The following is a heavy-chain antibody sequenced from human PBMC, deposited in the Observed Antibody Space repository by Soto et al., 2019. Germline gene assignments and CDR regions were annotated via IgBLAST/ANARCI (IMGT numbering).Heavy chain of an antibody. CDR1: GGSISSGGYD. Sequence: SETLSLSCTVSGGSISSGGYDWSWIRQHPGKGLEWIGYIYYSGSTYYNPSLKSRVTISVDTSKNQFSLKLSSVTAADTAVYYCARGGFLEWLPPSRPYYMDVWGKGTTVTVSS. V-gene: IGHV4-31*03. CDR3: ARGGFLEWLPPSRPYYMDV. J-gene: IGHJ6*03. CDR2: IYYSGST. D-gene: IGHD3-3*01.